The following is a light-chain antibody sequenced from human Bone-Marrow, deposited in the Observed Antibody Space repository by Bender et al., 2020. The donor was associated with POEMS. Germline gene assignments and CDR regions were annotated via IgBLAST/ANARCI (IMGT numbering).Light chain of an antibody. CDR2: EDS. J-gene: IGLJ2*01. CDR1: NIGSKS. V-gene: IGLV3-21*02. Sequence: SYDLTQPPSVSVAPGQTARITCEGNNIGSKSVHWYQQKPGQAPVLVVYEDSDRPSGIPERFSGSNSGNTATLTISGTQAMDEADYYCQAWDTHVVFGGGTKLTVL. CDR3: QAWDTHVV.